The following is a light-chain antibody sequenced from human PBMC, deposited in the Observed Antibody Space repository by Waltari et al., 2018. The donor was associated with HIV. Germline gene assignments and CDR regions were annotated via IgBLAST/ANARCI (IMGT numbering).Light chain of an antibody. J-gene: IGLJ1*01. Sequence: QSALTQPASVSGSPGQSIPISCTGTSSAVGLYHYVSCYQQHPGKAPKRMIYEVSNRPSGVSNRFSGSKSGNTASLTISGLQAEDEADYYCSSYTGSSTLYVFGTGTKVTVL. CDR2: EVS. V-gene: IGLV2-14*01. CDR1: SSAVGLYHY. CDR3: SSYTGSSTLYV.